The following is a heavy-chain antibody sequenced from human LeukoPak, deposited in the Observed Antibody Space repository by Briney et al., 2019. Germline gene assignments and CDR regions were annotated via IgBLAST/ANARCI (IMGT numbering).Heavy chain of an antibody. Sequence: GGSLRLSCAASGFTFSSYSMHWVRQAPGKGLEWVAVISYDGSNKYYADSVKGRFTISRDNSKNTLYLQMNSLRAEDTAVYYCAKDQSSGSYYIYWGQGTLVTVSS. CDR1: GFTFSSYS. CDR3: AKDQSSGSYYIY. V-gene: IGHV3-30*18. J-gene: IGHJ4*02. CDR2: ISYDGSNK. D-gene: IGHD3-10*01.